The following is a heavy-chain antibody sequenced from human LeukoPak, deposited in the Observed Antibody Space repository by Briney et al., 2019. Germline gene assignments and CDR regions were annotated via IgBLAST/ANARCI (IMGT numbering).Heavy chain of an antibody. J-gene: IGHJ3*02. V-gene: IGHV3-48*01. D-gene: IGHD6-13*01. CDR2: XSSSGTTM. Sequence: VXXXSSSGTTMYYADSVKGRFTISRDNSKNTLYLQMNSLRAEDTAVYYCARWGIAAAGSGAFDIWGQGTMVTVSS. CDR3: ARWGIAAAGSGAFDI.